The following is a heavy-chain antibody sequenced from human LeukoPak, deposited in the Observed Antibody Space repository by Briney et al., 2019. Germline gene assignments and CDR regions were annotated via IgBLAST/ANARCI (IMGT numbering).Heavy chain of an antibody. D-gene: IGHD5-12*01. CDR2: IGDTRTTI. Sequence: GGSLRLSCAASGFTFSSCGMNWVRQAPGKGLEWVSYIGDTRTTIYYADSVKGRFTISRDIAKNSLYLQMNSLRTEDTAVYYCAREYTGSDYFDYWGQGTLVTVSS. CDR1: GFTFSSCG. J-gene: IGHJ4*02. V-gene: IGHV3-48*03. CDR3: AREYTGSDYFDY.